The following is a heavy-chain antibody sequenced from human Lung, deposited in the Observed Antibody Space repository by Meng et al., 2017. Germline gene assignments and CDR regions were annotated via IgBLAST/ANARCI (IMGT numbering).Heavy chain of an antibody. V-gene: IGHV4-34*01. CDR2: INHSGST. CDR1: GGSFSDYY. CDR3: ARGPTTMAHDFDY. J-gene: IGHJ4*02. Sequence: GQLPQWVPGLLKPSETLSPTCVVSGGSFSDYYWSWIRQPPGKGLEWIGEINHSGSTNYNPSLESRATISVDTSQNNLSLKLSSVTAADSAVYYCARGPTTMAHDFDYWGQGTLVTVSS. D-gene: IGHD4-11*01.